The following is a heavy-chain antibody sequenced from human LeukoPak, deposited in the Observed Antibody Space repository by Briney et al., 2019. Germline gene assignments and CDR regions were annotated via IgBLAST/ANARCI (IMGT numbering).Heavy chain of an antibody. Sequence: SETLSLTCTVSGESMSGFYWNWIRQSPGKGLEWIGYMHYTGSTNYNPSLKSRVTVSIDTSKNQFSLKLSSVTASDTAVYYCARGKVVAGTPGQNSWDYWGQGTLVTVSS. J-gene: IGHJ4*02. CDR1: GESMSGFY. CDR2: MHYTGST. D-gene: IGHD6-19*01. CDR3: ARGKVVAGTPGQNSWDY. V-gene: IGHV4-59*08.